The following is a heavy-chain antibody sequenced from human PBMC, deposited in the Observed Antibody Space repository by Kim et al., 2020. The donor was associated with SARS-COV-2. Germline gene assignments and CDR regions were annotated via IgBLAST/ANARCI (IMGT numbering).Heavy chain of an antibody. CDR3: AKESGAYYYDSSGFDY. V-gene: IGHV3-30*02. Sequence: SVKGRFTISRDNSKNTLYLQMNSLRAEDTAVYYCAKESGAYYYDSSGFDYWGQGTLVTVSS. D-gene: IGHD3-22*01. J-gene: IGHJ4*02.